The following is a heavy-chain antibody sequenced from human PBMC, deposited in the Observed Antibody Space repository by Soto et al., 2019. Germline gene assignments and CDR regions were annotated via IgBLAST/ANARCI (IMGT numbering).Heavy chain of an antibody. J-gene: IGHJ5*01. CDR2: ISSSGLTT. CDR1: GFNGRMYE. D-gene: IGHD3-10*01. CDR3: ARYGTRGDW. V-gene: IGHV3-48*03. Sequence: PWGPLRLGCQAPGFNGRMYEMHWVRKAPGKGLEWVSYISSSGLTTYYADFAEGRFTISRDNAKDSLYLQLNSLRVGDTAVYYCARYGTRGDWWGLGTQVTVSS.